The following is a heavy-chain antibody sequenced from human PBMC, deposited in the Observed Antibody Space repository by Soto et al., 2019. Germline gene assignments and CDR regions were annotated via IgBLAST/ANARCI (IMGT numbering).Heavy chain of an antibody. D-gene: IGHD6-19*01. CDR2: ISYDGSNK. CDR1: GFTFSSYG. J-gene: IGHJ6*02. CDR3: AKDHYSSGWSYYYYGMDV. V-gene: IGHV3-30*18. Sequence: GGSLRLSCAASGFTFSSYGMHWVRQAPGKGLEWVAVISYDGSNKYYADSVKGRFTISRDNSKNTLYLQMNSLRAEGTAVYYCAKDHYSSGWSYYYYGMDVWGQGTTVTVSS.